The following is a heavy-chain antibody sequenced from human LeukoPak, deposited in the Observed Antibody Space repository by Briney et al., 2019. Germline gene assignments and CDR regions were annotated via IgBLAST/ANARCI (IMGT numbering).Heavy chain of an antibody. Sequence: GGSLRLSCAASGFTFSTSTMHRVRQAPGKGLVWVSSISTSSNYVYYADSVKGRFSISRDNAKNSLYLQMNSLRAEDTAVYYCAREDYDSSGYRSRWGQGTLVTVSS. V-gene: IGHV3-21*04. CDR3: AREDYDSSGYRSR. D-gene: IGHD3-22*01. J-gene: IGHJ4*02. CDR1: GFTFSTST. CDR2: ISTSSNYV.